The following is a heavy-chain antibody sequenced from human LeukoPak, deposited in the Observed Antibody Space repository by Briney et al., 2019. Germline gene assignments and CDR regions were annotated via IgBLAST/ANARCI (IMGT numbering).Heavy chain of an antibody. Sequence: SGGSLSLSCAASGFTFSSYAMSWVRQAPGKGLEWVSAISGSGGSTYYADSVKGRFTISRDNSKNTLYLQMNSLRAEDTAVYYCAKGMIGIVATTSIDYWGQGTLVTVSS. CDR2: ISGSGGST. J-gene: IGHJ4*02. V-gene: IGHV3-23*01. CDR3: AKGMIGIVATTSIDY. D-gene: IGHD5-12*01. CDR1: GFTFSSYA.